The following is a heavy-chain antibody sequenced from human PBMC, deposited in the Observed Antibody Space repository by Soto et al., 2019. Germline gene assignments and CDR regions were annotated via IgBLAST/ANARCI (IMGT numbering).Heavy chain of an antibody. D-gene: IGHD3-22*01. V-gene: IGHV1-2*02. J-gene: IGHJ4*02. CDR3: ARDRDLYYYDSSGYYFDY. CDR2: INPNSGGT. Sequence: ASVKVSCTASGYTFTSYGISWVRQAPGQGLEWMGWINPNSGGTNYAQKFQGRVTMTRDTSISTAYMELSRLRSDDTAVYYCARDRDLYYYDSSGYYFDYWGQGTLVTVSS. CDR1: GYTFTSYG.